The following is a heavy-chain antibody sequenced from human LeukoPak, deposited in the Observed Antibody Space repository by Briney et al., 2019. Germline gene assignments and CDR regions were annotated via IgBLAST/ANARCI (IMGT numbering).Heavy chain of an antibody. V-gene: IGHV4-59*08. D-gene: IGHD6-6*01. J-gene: IGHJ5*02. CDR3: ARHDEYSSPFSLPGINWLDP. Sequence: SETLSLTCTVSGGSISSYYWSWIRQPPGKGLEWIGYIYYSGSTNYNPSLKSRVTISVDTSKNQFSLKLSSVTAADTAVYYCARHDEYSSPFSLPGINWLDPWGQGTLVTVSS. CDR2: IYYSGST. CDR1: GGSISSYY.